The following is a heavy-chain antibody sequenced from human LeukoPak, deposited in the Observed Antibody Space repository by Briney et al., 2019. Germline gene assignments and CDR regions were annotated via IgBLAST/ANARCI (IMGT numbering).Heavy chain of an antibody. CDR3: AKVDYGGNLPTIDY. D-gene: IGHD4-23*01. CDR1: GFTFSSYA. Sequence: GGSLRLSCAASGFTFSSYAMSWVRQAPGKGLEWVSAISGSGGSTCYADSVKGRFTISRDSSKNTLYLQMNSLRAEDTAVYYCAKVDYGGNLPTIDYWGQGTLVTVSS. J-gene: IGHJ4*02. CDR2: ISGSGGST. V-gene: IGHV3-23*01.